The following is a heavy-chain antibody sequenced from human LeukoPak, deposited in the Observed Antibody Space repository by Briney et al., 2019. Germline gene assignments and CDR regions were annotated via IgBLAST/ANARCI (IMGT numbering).Heavy chain of an antibody. D-gene: IGHD3-10*01. Sequence: GGSLRLSCAASGFTSINYAMHWVRQAPGKGLEWVSLISSGGTYEYYADSVKGRFTISRDNSKNTLYLQLNSLRAEDTAVYYCARDSTYYYDSGSSGPHYFDNWGQGTLVTVSS. J-gene: IGHJ4*02. V-gene: IGHV3-30*01. CDR2: ISSGGTYE. CDR3: ARDSTYYYDSGSSGPHYFDN. CDR1: GFTSINYA.